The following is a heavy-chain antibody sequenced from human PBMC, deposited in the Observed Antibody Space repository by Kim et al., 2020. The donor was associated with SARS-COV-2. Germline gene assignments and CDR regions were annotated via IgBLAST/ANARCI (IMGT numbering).Heavy chain of an antibody. V-gene: IGHV4-59*01. CDR1: GGSISSYY. CDR3: ARDFRGSSWYKTKGSPYNWFDP. CDR2: IYYSGST. J-gene: IGHJ5*02. Sequence: SETLSLTCTVSGGSISSYYWSWIRQPPGKGLEWIGYIYYSGSTNYNPSLKSRVTISVDTSKNQFSLKLSSVTAADTAVYYCARDFRGSSWYKTKGSPYNWFDPWGQGTLVTVSS. D-gene: IGHD6-13*01.